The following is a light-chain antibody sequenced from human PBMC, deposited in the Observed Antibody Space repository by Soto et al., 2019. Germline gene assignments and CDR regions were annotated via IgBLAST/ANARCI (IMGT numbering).Light chain of an antibody. Sequence: AIQLTQSPSSLSASVGGRVSITCRASQGIGSALAWYQVKPGAAPALLIYDASTLESGVPSRFSGSRSGADFTLTISSLQPEDFATYYCQNFRSSAISFGGGTKVDIK. CDR3: QNFRSSAIS. J-gene: IGKJ4*01. CDR2: DAS. V-gene: IGKV1-13*02. CDR1: QGIGSA.